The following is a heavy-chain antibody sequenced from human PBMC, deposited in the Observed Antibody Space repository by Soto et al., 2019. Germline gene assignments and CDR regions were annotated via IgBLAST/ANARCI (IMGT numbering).Heavy chain of an antibody. CDR2: ISYDGSNK. J-gene: IGHJ4*02. CDR3: AKVLHDSSGYYY. CDR1: GFTFSSYG. D-gene: IGHD3-22*01. V-gene: IGHV3-30*18. Sequence: GGSLRLSCAASGFTFSSYGMHWVRQAPGKGLEWVAVISYDGSNKYYADSVKGRFTISRDNSKNTLYLQMNSLRAEDTAVYYCAKVLHDSSGYYYWGQGPLVTVSS.